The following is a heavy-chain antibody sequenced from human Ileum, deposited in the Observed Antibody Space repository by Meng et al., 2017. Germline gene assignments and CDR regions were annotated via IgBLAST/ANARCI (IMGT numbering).Heavy chain of an antibody. Sequence: GESLKISCAASGFTFSSYEMSWVHQVPGKGLEWVSHISGSGRTKDYADSVRGRFTISRDNAKNSLYLQMNSLRGEDTAVYYCARGYSGFAKWGQGTLVTVSS. CDR2: ISGSGRTK. J-gene: IGHJ4*02. CDR1: GFTFSSYE. V-gene: IGHV3-48*03. CDR3: ARGYSGFAK. D-gene: IGHD6-19*01.